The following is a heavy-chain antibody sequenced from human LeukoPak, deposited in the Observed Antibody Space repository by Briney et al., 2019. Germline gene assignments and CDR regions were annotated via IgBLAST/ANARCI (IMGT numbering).Heavy chain of an antibody. J-gene: IGHJ6*02. CDR1: GYTFTGYY. Sequence: ASVKVSCKASGYTFTGYYMHWVRQAPGQGLEWMGWINPNSGGTNYAQKFQGRVTMTRDTSISTAYMELSRLRSDDTAVYYCVRDTIAVAGPHYYYYYGMDVWGQGTTVTVSS. V-gene: IGHV1-2*02. CDR2: INPNSGGT. D-gene: IGHD6-19*01. CDR3: VRDTIAVAGPHYYYYYGMDV.